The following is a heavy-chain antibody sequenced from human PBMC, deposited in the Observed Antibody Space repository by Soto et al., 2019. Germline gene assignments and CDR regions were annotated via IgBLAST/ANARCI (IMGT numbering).Heavy chain of an antibody. CDR2: IYYSWST. V-gene: IGHV4-59*08. J-gene: IGHJ4*02. Sequence: SETLSLTCTVSGGSISSYYWSWIRQPPGKGLEWIGYIYYSWSTNYNPSLKSRVTISVDTSKNQFSLKLSSVTAADTAVYYCARRTSGYDASYFDYWGQGTLVTVSS. CDR3: ARRTSGYDASYFDY. CDR1: GGSISSYY. D-gene: IGHD5-12*01.